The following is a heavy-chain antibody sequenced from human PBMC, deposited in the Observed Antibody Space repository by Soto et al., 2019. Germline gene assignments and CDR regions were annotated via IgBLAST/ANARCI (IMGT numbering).Heavy chain of an antibody. CDR1: GFTFSSYG. CDR2: ISYDGSNK. J-gene: IGHJ4*02. Sequence: GGSLRLSCAASGFTFSSYGMHWVRQAPGKGLEWVAVISYDGSNKYYADSVKGRFTISRDNSKNTLYLQMNSLRAEDTAVYYCAKGHSGWYLDYWGQGTLVTVSS. V-gene: IGHV3-30*18. CDR3: AKGHSGWYLDY. D-gene: IGHD6-19*01.